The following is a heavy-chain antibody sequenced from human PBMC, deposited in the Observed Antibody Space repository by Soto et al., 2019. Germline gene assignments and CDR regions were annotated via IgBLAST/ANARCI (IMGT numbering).Heavy chain of an antibody. J-gene: IGHJ5*02. Sequence: QVQLVQSGAEVKKPGSSVKVSCKASGGTFSSYAISWVRQAPGQGLEWMGGIIPIFGTANYAQKFQGRVTMPADEATSTAYMELSSLRSEDTAVYYCARDLRPPAPFDPWGQGTLVTVSS. CDR2: IIPIFGTA. V-gene: IGHV1-69*01. CDR3: ARDLRPPAPFDP. CDR1: GGTFSSYA. D-gene: IGHD4-17*01.